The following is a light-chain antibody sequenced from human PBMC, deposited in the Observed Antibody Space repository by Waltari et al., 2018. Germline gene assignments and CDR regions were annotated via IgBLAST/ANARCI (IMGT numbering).Light chain of an antibody. Sequence: QSMLTQPPSASGTPGQSVTISCSGSSSNIGIHTVNWFQQLPGTAPRLLIDDNDRRPSGVPDRFSASSSGASASLAISGLQSEDEADYYCGAWDNTLRGYVFGSGTLVTVL. V-gene: IGLV1-44*01. CDR3: GAWDNTLRGYV. CDR1: SSNIGIHT. J-gene: IGLJ1*01. CDR2: DND.